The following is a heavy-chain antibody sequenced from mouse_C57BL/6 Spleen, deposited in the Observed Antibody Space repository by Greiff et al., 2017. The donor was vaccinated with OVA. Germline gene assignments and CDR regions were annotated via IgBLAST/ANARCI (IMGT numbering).Heavy chain of an antibody. Sequence: GQRVESEGGLVQPGSSMKLSCTASGFTFSDYYMAWVRQVPEKGLEWVANINYDGSSTYYLDSLKSRFIISRDNAKNILYLQMSSLKSEDTATYYCARDSNYFYYFDYWGQGTTLTVSS. J-gene: IGHJ2*01. CDR1: GFTFSDYY. V-gene: IGHV5-16*01. D-gene: IGHD2-5*01. CDR2: INYDGSST. CDR3: ARDSNYFYYFDY.